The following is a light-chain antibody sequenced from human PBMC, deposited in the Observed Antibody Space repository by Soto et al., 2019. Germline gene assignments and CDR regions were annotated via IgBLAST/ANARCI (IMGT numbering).Light chain of an antibody. CDR1: SSDVDGYNY. V-gene: IGLV2-11*01. J-gene: IGLJ1*01. CDR2: DVS. CDR3: CSYAGSYTSFV. Sequence: QSALTQPRSVSGSPGQSVTISCTGTSSDVDGYNYVSWYQQHPGKAPKLMIYDVSERPSGVPDRFSGSKSGNTASLTISVLQAEDEADYYCCSYAGSYTSFVFGTGTKVTV.